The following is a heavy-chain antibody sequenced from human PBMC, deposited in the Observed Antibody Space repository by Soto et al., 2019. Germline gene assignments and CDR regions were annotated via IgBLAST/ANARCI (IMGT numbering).Heavy chain of an antibody. CDR3: VRGWNVPGWFDP. V-gene: IGHV4-59*11. CDR1: GGSITSHF. D-gene: IGHD3-10*02. J-gene: IGHJ5*02. CDR2: IHHTGRT. Sequence: QVQLQESGPGLVKPSETLSLTCAVSGGSITSHFWTWIRQTPGTGLEFIGYIHHTGRTHYSRSLKTRVTISMDTSMNHFSLDVTSLTAADTDVYYCVRGWNVPGWFDPWGQGTLVTVSS.